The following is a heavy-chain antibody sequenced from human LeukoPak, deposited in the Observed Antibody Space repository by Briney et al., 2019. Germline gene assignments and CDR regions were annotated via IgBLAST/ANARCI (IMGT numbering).Heavy chain of an antibody. CDR2: INPNSGGT. J-gene: IGHJ4*02. Sequence: ASVKVSCKASGYTFTGCYMHWVRQAPGQGLEWMGWINPNSGGTNYAQKFQGRVTMTRDTSISTAYMELSRLRSDDTAVYYCARWGRWLHRRFDYWGQGTLVTVSS. D-gene: IGHD5-24*01. CDR1: GYTFTGCY. V-gene: IGHV1-2*02. CDR3: ARWGRWLHRRFDY.